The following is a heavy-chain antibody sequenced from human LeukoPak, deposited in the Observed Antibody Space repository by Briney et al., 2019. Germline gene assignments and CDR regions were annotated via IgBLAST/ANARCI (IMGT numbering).Heavy chain of an antibody. CDR2: IWFDKNQ. J-gene: IGHJ4*02. V-gene: IGHV3-33*01. CDR3: ARDRHCVNGVCHSPPGMDV. Sequence: GGSLRLSCAASGFILNDYGMHWVRQAPGKGMEWVADIWFDKNQHFADSVKGRFAISRDNSKNTVYLHINSLRAEDTAVYYCARDRHCVNGVCHSPPGMDVWGQGTLVTVSS. CDR1: GFILNDYG. D-gene: IGHD2-8*01.